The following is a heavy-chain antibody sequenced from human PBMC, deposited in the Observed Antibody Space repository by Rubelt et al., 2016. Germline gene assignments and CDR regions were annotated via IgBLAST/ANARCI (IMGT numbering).Heavy chain of an antibody. Sequence: QLQLQESGPELVKPSGTLSLTCAVSGGSMSSSDWWSWVRQAPGEGLEWIGEVFHSGSTYYNPSLKSRVTISVDTSTNQFSLKLSSVTAADTAVYYCARMGNGYLDYWGLGTLVTVSS. CDR1: GGSMSSSDW. CDR2: VFHSGST. J-gene: IGHJ4*02. D-gene: IGHD1-1*01. V-gene: IGHV4-4*02. CDR3: ARMGNGYLDY.